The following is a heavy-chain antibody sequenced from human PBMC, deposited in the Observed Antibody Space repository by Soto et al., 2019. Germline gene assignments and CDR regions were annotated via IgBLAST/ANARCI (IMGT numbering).Heavy chain of an antibody. Sequence: QVQLQQWGAGLLKPSETLSLTCAVYGGSFSGYYWSWIRQPPGKGLEWIGEINHSGSTNYNPSLKRRVTISVDTSKNQFSLKLSSVTAADTAVYYCARSPSYGDYSSFDYWGQGTLVTVSS. V-gene: IGHV4-34*01. CDR2: INHSGST. J-gene: IGHJ4*02. D-gene: IGHD4-17*01. CDR1: GGSFSGYY. CDR3: ARSPSYGDYSSFDY.